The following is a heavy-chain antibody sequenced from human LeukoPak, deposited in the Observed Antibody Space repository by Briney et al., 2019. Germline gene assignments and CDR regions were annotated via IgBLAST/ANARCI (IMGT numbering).Heavy chain of an antibody. J-gene: IGHJ4*02. D-gene: IGHD6-13*01. V-gene: IGHV1-69*06. Sequence: SVKVSCKASGGTFSSYAISWVRQAPGQGLEWMGGITPIFGTANYAQKFQGRVTITADKSTSTAYMELSSLRSEDTAVYYCARSSIIAAAGPYYFDYWGQGTLVTVSS. CDR1: GGTFSSYA. CDR2: ITPIFGTA. CDR3: ARSSIIAAAGPYYFDY.